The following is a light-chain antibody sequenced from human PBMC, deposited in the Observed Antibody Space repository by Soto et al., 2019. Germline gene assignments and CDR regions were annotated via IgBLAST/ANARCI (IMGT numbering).Light chain of an antibody. CDR3: SSYITTGTDV. CDR2: EVS. J-gene: IGLJ1*01. V-gene: IGLV2-14*01. CDR1: SSDLGAYDY. Sequence: QSALTQPASVSGSPGQSITISCTGTSSDLGAYDYVSWYQHHPGKAPKLMIYEVSNRPSGVSNRFSGSKSGNTASLTISGLQAEDEADYYCSSYITTGTDVFGTGTKVTVL.